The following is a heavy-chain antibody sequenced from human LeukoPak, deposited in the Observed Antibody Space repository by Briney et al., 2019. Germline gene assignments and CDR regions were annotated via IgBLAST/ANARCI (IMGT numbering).Heavy chain of an antibody. Sequence: PGGSLRFSCAASGFTFSNYAMVWVRQAPGKGLEWVSAIRGSGAGTHYADSVKGRFTISRDNSRNILYLQTNNLRGEDTALYYCRRDPNGDYIGAFEFQRWGQGTLVSVSS. D-gene: IGHD4-17*01. J-gene: IGHJ1*01. CDR2: IRGSGAGT. CDR1: GFTFSNYA. V-gene: IGHV3-23*01. CDR3: RRDPNGDYIGAFEFQR.